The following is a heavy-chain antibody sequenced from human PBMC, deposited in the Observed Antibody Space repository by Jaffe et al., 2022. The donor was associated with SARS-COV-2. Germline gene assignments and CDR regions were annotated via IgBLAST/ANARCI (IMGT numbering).Heavy chain of an antibody. CDR2: IYTSGST. CDR3: AREGSSWYRGDFDY. D-gene: IGHD6-13*01. V-gene: IGHV4-61*02. Sequence: QVQLQESGPGLVKPSQTLSLTCTVSGVSISSANYYWSWVRQSAGVGLEWIGRIYTSGSTSYNPSLKSRVTISLDTSKNQFSLKLSSVTAADTAVYYCAREGSSWYRGDFDYWGQGTLVTVSS. CDR1: GVSISSANYY. J-gene: IGHJ4*02.